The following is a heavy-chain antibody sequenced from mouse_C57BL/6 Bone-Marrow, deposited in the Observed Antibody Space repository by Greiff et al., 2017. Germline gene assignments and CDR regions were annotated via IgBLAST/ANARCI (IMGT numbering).Heavy chain of an antibody. Sequence: QVQLKESGAELVKPGASVKISCKASGYAFSSYWMNWVKQRPGKGLEWIGQIYPGDGDTNYNGKFKGKATLTADKSSSTAYMQLSSLTSEDSAVYFCATFYGYDGGFAYWGQGTLVTVSA. V-gene: IGHV1-80*01. CDR2: IYPGDGDT. J-gene: IGHJ3*01. D-gene: IGHD2-2*01. CDR3: ATFYGYDGGFAY. CDR1: GYAFSSYW.